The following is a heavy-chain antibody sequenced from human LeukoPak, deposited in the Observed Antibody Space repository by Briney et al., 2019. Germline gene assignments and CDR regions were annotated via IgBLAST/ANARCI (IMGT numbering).Heavy chain of an antibody. CDR2: ISGSGGST. CDR3: ANREGGLDP. V-gene: IGHV3-23*01. Sequence: PGGSLRLSGAASGLTLSSYAMSWVGRAPGKGLEWVSAISGSGGSTYYADSVKGRFTISRDNSKNTLYLQMNSLRAEDTAVYYCANREGGLDPWGQGTLVTVSS. CDR1: GLTLSSYA. J-gene: IGHJ5*02.